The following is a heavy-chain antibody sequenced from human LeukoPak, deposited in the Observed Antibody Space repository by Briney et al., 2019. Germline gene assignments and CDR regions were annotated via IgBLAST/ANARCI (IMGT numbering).Heavy chain of an antibody. V-gene: IGHV4-30-4*01. CDR1: GGSISSGDYY. CDR2: IYYSGST. Sequence: SETLSLTCTVSGGSISSGDYYWSWIRQPPGKGLEWIGYIYYSGSTYYNPSLKSRVTISVDTSKNQFSLKLSSVTAADTAVYYCARSYYDDVWGVGLGPGYWGQGTLVTVSS. J-gene: IGHJ4*02. D-gene: IGHD3-16*01. CDR3: ARSYYDDVWGVGLGPGY.